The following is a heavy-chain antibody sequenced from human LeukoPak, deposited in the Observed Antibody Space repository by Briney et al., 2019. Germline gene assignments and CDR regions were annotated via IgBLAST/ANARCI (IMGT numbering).Heavy chain of an antibody. CDR1: GFTFSSDA. J-gene: IGHJ6*02. CDR3: AKGSCRYCSSTSCYCYGMDV. CDR2: ISGSGGST. V-gene: IGHV3-23*01. Sequence: GASLRLSCAASGFTFSSDAMSWVRQAPGKGLEWVSAISGSGGSTYYADSVRGRFTISRDNSKNTLYLQMNSLRAEDTAVYYCAKGSCRYCSSTSCYCYGMDVWGQGTTVTVSS. D-gene: IGHD2-2*01.